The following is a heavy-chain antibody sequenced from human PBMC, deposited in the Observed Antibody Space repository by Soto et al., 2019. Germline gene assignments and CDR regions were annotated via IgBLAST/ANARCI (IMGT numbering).Heavy chain of an antibody. J-gene: IGHJ6*02. CDR2: INHSGST. D-gene: IGHD2-2*01. Sequence: PSETLSLACAFYGLSFGGYYWILIRQPPGKGLEWIGEINHSGSTNYNPSLKSRVTISVDTSKNQFSLKLSSVTVADTAVYYCARGLYCSSTSCYGGTDYGMDVWGQGTTVTVSS. V-gene: IGHV4-34*01. CDR1: GLSFGGYY. CDR3: ARGLYCSSTSCYGGTDYGMDV.